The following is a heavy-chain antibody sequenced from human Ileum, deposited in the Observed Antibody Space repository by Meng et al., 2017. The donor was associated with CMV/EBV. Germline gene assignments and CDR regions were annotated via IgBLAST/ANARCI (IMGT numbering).Heavy chain of an antibody. Sequence: GSLKISCAASGFTFSSYWMSWVRQAPGKGLEWVANIKQDGSEKYYVDSVKGRFTISRDNAKNSLYLQMNSLRAEDTAVYYCARRGPGYCSSSSCSSYWFDPWGQGTLVTVSS. CDR3: ARRGPGYCSSSSCSSYWFDP. J-gene: IGHJ5*02. V-gene: IGHV3-7*01. D-gene: IGHD2-2*01. CDR2: IKQDGSEK. CDR1: GFTFSSYW.